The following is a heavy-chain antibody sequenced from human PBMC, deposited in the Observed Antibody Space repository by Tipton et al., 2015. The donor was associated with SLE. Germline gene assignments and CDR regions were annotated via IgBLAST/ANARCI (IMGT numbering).Heavy chain of an antibody. Sequence: TLSLTCTVSGASITSGSYYWTWIRQHPGKGLEWIGYIYYGGTYYNPSLKSRVSISEDASKNKFSLKMTSVTAADTAVFYCARGTIDGYNYNWDYWGQGTLVTVSS. CDR2: IYYGGT. CDR3: ARGTIDGYNYNWDY. CDR1: GASITSGSYY. V-gene: IGHV4-31*03. D-gene: IGHD5-24*01. J-gene: IGHJ4*02.